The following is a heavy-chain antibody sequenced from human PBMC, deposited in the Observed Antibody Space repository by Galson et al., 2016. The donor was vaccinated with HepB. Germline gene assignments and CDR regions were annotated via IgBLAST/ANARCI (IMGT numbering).Heavy chain of an antibody. CDR3: ARDLSSNYDYYAKDV. D-gene: IGHD6-6*01. Sequence: SLRLSCAASGFTFSSYSMNWVRQAPGKGLEWVSSISSSSSYIYYAASVKGRFTISRDNAKNSLYLQMKSLRAEDMAVYYCARDLSSNYDYYAKDVWGQGTTVTVSS. J-gene: IGHJ6*02. CDR1: GFTFSSYS. V-gene: IGHV3-21*01. CDR2: ISSSSSYI.